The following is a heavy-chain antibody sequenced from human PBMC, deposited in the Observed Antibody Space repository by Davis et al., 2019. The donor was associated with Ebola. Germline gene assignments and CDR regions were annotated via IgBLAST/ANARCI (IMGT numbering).Heavy chain of an antibody. D-gene: IGHD3-3*01. Sequence: MPSETLSLTCAIYGGSFSSYYWSWIRQPPGKGLEWIGYIYYSGSTNYNPSLKSRVTISVDTSKNQFSLKLSSVTAADTAVYYCARDGYDFWSGYYSYYFDYWGQGTLVTVSS. J-gene: IGHJ4*02. CDR3: ARDGYDFWSGYYSYYFDY. CDR2: IYYSGST. CDR1: GGSFSSYY. V-gene: IGHV4-59*01.